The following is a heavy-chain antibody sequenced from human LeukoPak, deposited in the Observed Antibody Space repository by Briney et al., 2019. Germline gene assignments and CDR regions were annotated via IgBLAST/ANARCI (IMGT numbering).Heavy chain of an antibody. CDR2: INHSGST. CDR1: GGSFSGYY. Sequence: SETLSLTCAVYGGSFSGYYWSWIRQPPGKGLEWIGEINHSGSTNYNPSLKSRVTISVDTSKNQFSLKLSSVTAADTAVYYCASVPCASGYYYGSFDYWGQGTLVTVSS. J-gene: IGHJ4*02. D-gene: IGHD3-22*01. CDR3: ASVPCASGYYYGSFDY. V-gene: IGHV4-34*01.